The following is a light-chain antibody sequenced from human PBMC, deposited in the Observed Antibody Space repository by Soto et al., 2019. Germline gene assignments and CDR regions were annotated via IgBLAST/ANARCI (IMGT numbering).Light chain of an antibody. J-gene: IGKJ1*01. V-gene: IGKV2-24*01. CDR2: KVS. CDR1: QSLAHSDGNSY. CDR3: MQATHFPRT. Sequence: DVVMTQTPLSSPVTLGQPASLSCRSSQSLAHSDGNSYLSWLQQRPGQPPRLLIYKVSNRLSGVPDRFSASGAETDFTLKISRVEAEDVGLYYCMQATHFPRTFGQGTKVEIK.